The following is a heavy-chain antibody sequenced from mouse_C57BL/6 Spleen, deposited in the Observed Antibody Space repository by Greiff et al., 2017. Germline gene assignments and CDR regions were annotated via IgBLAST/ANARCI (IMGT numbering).Heavy chain of an antibody. D-gene: IGHD1-1*01. Sequence: VQLQQPGAELVKPGASVKLSCKASGYTFTSYWMQWVKQRPGQGLEWIGEIDPSDSYTNYNQKFKGKATLTADKSSSTAYMQLSSLTSEDSAVYFCERSRYYGSSSYYFDYWGQGTTLTVSS. CDR2: IDPSDSYT. CDR3: ERSRYYGSSSYYFDY. J-gene: IGHJ2*01. V-gene: IGHV1-50*01. CDR1: GYTFTSYW.